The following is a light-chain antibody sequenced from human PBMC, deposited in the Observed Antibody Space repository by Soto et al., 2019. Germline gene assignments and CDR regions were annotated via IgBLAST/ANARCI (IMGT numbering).Light chain of an antibody. V-gene: IGLV2-14*01. Sequence: QSALTQPASVSGSPGQSITISCTGTSSDVGGYNYVSWYQQHPGKAPKVMIYEVSNRPSGVSNRFSGSKSGNTASLTISGLQAEDEADDYCSSYTSSSTLGVFGGGTNVTVL. J-gene: IGLJ2*01. CDR2: EVS. CDR3: SSYTSSSTLGV. CDR1: SSDVGGYNY.